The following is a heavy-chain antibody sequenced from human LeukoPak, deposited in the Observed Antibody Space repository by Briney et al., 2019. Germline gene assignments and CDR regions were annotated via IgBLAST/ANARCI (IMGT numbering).Heavy chain of an antibody. Sequence: ASVKVSCKASGYTFTSYAMHWVRQAPGQRLEWMGWINAGNGNTKYSQKFQGRVTITRGTSASTAYMELSSLRSEDTAVYYCAAVGIGCSGGSCYSSPGPPWFDPWGQGTLVTVSS. CDR2: INAGNGNT. CDR1: GYTFTSYA. J-gene: IGHJ5*02. V-gene: IGHV1-3*01. CDR3: AAVGIGCSGGSCYSSPGPPWFDP. D-gene: IGHD2-15*01.